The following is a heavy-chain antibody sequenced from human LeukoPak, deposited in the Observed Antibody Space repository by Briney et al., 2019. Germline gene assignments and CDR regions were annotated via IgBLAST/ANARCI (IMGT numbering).Heavy chain of an antibody. D-gene: IGHD5-12*01. CDR2: ISYDGSNK. V-gene: IGHV3-30-3*01. Sequence: GGSLRLSCAASGFTFSSYAMHWVRQAPGKGLEWVAVISYDGSNKYYADSVKGRFTISRDNAKKTLYLQMNSLRAEDTALYYCARSNSGYDYDSVYWGQGTLVTVSS. J-gene: IGHJ4*02. CDR3: ARSNSGYDYDSVY. CDR1: GFTFSSYA.